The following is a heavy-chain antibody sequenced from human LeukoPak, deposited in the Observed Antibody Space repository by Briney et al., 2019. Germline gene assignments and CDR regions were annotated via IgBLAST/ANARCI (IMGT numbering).Heavy chain of an antibody. CDR1: GFTFSSYG. J-gene: IGHJ4*02. V-gene: IGHV3-33*01. CDR3: ARETKGGRIDY. CDR2: IWYDGSNK. Sequence: GGSLRLSCAASGFTFSSYGMHWVRQAPGKGLEWVAVIWYDGSNKYYADSVKGRFTISRDNSKNTLYLQMNSLRAEDTAVYYFARETKGGRIDYWGQGTLVTVSS. D-gene: IGHD1-7*01.